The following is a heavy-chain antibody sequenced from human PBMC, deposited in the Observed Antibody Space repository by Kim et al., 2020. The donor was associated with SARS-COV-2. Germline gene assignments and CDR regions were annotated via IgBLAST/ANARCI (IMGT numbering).Heavy chain of an antibody. CDR1: GGSISSYY. V-gene: IGHV4-59*13. CDR2: IYYSGST. CDR3: ARGRGPDFWSGYYTGYYYGMDV. Sequence: SETLSLTCTVSGGSISSYYWSWIRQPPGKGLEWIGYIYYSGSTNYNPSLKSRVTISVDTSKNQFSLKLSSVTAADTAVYYCARGRGPDFWSGYYTGYYYGMDVWGQGTTVTVSS. D-gene: IGHD3-3*01. J-gene: IGHJ6*02.